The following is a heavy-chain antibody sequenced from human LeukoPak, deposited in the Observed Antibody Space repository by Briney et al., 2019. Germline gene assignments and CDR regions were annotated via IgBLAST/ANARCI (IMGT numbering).Heavy chain of an antibody. CDR1: GFTFSSYW. V-gene: IGHV3-7*04. Sequence: GGSLRLSCAASGFTFSSYWMSWVPQAPGKGLEWVANIKLDGSETNYGDSVKGRFTISRDNAKNSLFLQMNSLRAEDTAVYYCARGYSYVFYWGQGTLVSVSS. CDR2: IKLDGSET. D-gene: IGHD5-18*01. J-gene: IGHJ4*02. CDR3: ARGYSYVFY.